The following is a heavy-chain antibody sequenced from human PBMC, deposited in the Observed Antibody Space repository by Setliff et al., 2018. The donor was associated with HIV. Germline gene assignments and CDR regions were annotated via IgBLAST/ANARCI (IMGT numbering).Heavy chain of an antibody. CDR3: ARAGSAAASPLDY. D-gene: IGHD6-6*01. CDR1: GYSISSGYY. CDR2: IYHSGST. Sequence: TLSLTCTVSGYSISSGYYWGWIRQPPGKGLEWIGSIYHSGSTYYNPSLKSRVTISIDTSKNQFSLKLTSVTAADTAVYYCARAGSAAASPLDYWGQGTLVTVSS. V-gene: IGHV4-38-2*02. J-gene: IGHJ4*02.